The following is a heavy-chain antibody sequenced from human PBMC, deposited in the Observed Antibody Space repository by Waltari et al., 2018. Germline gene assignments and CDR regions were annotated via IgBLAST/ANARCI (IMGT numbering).Heavy chain of an antibody. CDR2: VSYSGTT. Sequence: QLQLQESGPRLVRPSETLSLICRVSGVSITSNRHYWAWIRQPPGPGLEWIGTVSYSGTTYIRPSLKSRVSVSRDTSKNQVSLILGSVTAADMAVYYCATYIGASVGTAAFDVWGQGTMVTVSS. CDR1: GVSITSNRHY. CDR3: ATYIGASVGTAAFDV. D-gene: IGHD5-12*01. J-gene: IGHJ3*01. V-gene: IGHV4-39*01.